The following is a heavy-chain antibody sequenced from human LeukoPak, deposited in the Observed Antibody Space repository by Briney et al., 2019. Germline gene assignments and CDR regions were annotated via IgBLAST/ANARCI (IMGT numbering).Heavy chain of an antibody. D-gene: IGHD1-7*01. CDR2: ISGSAIST. J-gene: IGHJ4*02. CDR3: AKDFYPLGNYVIYFDY. Sequence: GGSLRLSCAASEFSFSSYWMHWVRQAPGKGLEWVSTISGSAISTYYADSVKGRFTISRDNSKNTLYLQMNSLRPEDTAVYYCAKDFYPLGNYVIYFDYWGQGTLVTVSS. CDR1: EFSFSSYW. V-gene: IGHV3-23*01.